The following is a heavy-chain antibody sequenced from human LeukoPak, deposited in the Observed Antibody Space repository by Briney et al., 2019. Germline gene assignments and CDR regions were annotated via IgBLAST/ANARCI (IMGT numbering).Heavy chain of an antibody. D-gene: IGHD1-26*01. CDR3: ARERVTTDNYYYMDV. J-gene: IGHJ6*03. CDR2: SSGSGGST. Sequence: PGWSLRLSCAASGFTFSSYGMSWVRQAPGKGLEGVSASSGSGGSTYYADSVKGRFTISRDNSKNTLYLQMNSLRAEDTALFYCARERVTTDNYYYMDVWGKGTTVTVSS. CDR1: GFTFSSYG. V-gene: IGHV3-23*01.